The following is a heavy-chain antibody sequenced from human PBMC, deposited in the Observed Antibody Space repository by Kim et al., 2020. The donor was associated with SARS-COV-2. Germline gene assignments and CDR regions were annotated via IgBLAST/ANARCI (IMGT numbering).Heavy chain of an antibody. CDR1: GDSVSSNSAA. V-gene: IGHV6-1*01. J-gene: IGHJ5*02. Sequence: SQTLSLTCAISGDSVSSNSAAWNWIRQSPSRGLEWLGRTYYRSKWYNDYAVSVKSRITINPDTSKNQFSLQLNSVTPEDTAVYYCAREGGPGGSGRNNWFDPWGQGTLVTVSS. CDR3: AREGGPGGSGRNNWFDP. D-gene: IGHD3-10*01. CDR2: TYYRSKWYN.